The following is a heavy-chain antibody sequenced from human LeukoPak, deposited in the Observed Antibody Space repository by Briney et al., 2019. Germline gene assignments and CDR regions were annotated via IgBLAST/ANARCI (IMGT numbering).Heavy chain of an antibody. D-gene: IGHD6-6*01. CDR3: ARESYSSSYLFDF. Sequence: SETLFLTCTVFCGSINRYHWSWIRQPAGKGLDWIGRIYTSASTNYNPSLKSRVTMSVDTSKSQISLKVNSVTAADTAVYYCARESYSSSYLFDFWGQGTLVTVSS. CDR1: CGSINRYH. J-gene: IGHJ4*02. V-gene: IGHV4-4*07. CDR2: IYTSAST.